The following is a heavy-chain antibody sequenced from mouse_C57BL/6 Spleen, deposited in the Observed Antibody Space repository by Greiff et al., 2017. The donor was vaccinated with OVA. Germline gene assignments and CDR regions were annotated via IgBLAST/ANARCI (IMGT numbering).Heavy chain of an antibody. J-gene: IGHJ4*01. CDR1: GFTFSDYY. CDR3: ARPFFYYGTDYYAMDY. V-gene: IGHV5-16*01. CDR2: INYDGSST. Sequence: EVKLVESEGGLVQPGSSMKLSCTASGFTFSDYYMAWVRQVPEKGLEWVANINYDGSSTYYLDSLKSRFIISRDNAKNILYLQMSSLKSEDTATYYCARPFFYYGTDYYAMDYWGQGTSVTVSS. D-gene: IGHD2-1*01.